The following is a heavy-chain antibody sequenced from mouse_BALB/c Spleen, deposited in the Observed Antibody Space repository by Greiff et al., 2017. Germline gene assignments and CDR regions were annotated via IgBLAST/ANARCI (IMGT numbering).Heavy chain of an antibody. CDR1: GFSLTSYG. V-gene: IGHV2-9*02. CDR2: IWAGGST. CDR3: AREGYYGSYYYAMDY. J-gene: IGHJ4*01. D-gene: IGHD1-2*01. Sequence: QVQLKQSGPGLVAPSQSLSITCTVSGFSLTSYGVHWVRQPPGKGLEWLGVIWAGGSTNYNSALMSRLSISKDNSKSQVFLKMNSLQTDDTAMYYCAREGYYGSYYYAMDYWGQGTSVTVSS.